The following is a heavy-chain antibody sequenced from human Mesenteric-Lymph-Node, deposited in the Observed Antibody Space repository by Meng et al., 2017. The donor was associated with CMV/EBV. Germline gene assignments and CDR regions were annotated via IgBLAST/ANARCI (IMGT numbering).Heavy chain of an antibody. CDR2: IYHSGNT. V-gene: IGHV4-38-2*02. CDR1: GFSISSGYY. J-gene: IGHJ5*02. Sequence: SETLSLTCTVSGFSISSGYYWGWIRQAPGKGLIWIGSIYHSGNTFYNPSLKTRVAISVDTSKNQVSLKLTSVTASDTAAYYCARMNGGSIPNWFDPWGQGTLVTVSS. D-gene: IGHD3-16*01. CDR3: ARMNGGSIPNWFDP.